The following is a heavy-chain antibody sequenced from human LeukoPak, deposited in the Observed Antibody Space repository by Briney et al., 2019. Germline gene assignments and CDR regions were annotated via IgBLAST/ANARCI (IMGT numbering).Heavy chain of an antibody. CDR1: GGTFSSYA. J-gene: IGHJ3*01. CDR2: IIPIFGTA. CDR3: ASVWGPKSKYAFDV. V-gene: IGHV1-69*13. D-gene: IGHD7-27*01. Sequence: SVKVSCKASGGTFSSYAISWVRQAPGQGLEWMGGIIPIFGTANYAQKFQGRVTITADESTSTAYMELSSLRSEDTAVYYCASVWGPKSKYAFDVWGQGTMVTVSS.